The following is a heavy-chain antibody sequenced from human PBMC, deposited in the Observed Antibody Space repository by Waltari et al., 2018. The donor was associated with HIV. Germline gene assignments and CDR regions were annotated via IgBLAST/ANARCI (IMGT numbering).Heavy chain of an antibody. CDR3: ARLHGYKRGWYFDL. CDR1: GAPFSSHY. CDR2: IYYRGST. V-gene: IGHV4-59*11. J-gene: IGHJ2*01. Sequence: QVQLQESVPGLVKTSETLSLTCTVSGAPFSSHYWSWIRQPPGKGLEWIGYIYYRGSTNYNPSLKSRVTISVDTSKNQFSLKLSSVTAADTAVYYCARLHGYKRGWYFDLWGRGTLVTVSS. D-gene: IGHD5-12*01.